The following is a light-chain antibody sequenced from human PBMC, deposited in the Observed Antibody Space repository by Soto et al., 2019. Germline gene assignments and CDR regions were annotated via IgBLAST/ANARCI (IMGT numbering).Light chain of an antibody. V-gene: IGKV3-20*01. CDR1: QSINNRY. CDR2: AAS. J-gene: IGKJ3*01. CDR3: QQFGSSPGFT. Sequence: EIVLTQSPGTLSLSPGERATLSCRASQSINNRYLAWYQQKPGQAPRLLIYAASSRATGIPDRFSGSGSGTDFTLPISRLEHEDFAVYYCQQFGSSPGFTFGPGTKVHIK.